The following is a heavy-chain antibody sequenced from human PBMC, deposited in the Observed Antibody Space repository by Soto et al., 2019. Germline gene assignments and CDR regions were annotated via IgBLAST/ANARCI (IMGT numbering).Heavy chain of an antibody. CDR1: GGSISSGGYY. Sequence: PSETLSLTCTVSGGSISSGGYYWSWIRQHPGKGLEWIGYIYYSGSTYYNPSLKSRVTISVDTSKNQFSLKLSSVTAADTAVYYCTKPRSSLQWPPFDPWGHGTQVTVSS. V-gene: IGHV4-31*03. J-gene: IGHJ5*02. CDR3: TKPRSSLQWPPFDP. D-gene: IGHD6-19*01. CDR2: IYYSGST.